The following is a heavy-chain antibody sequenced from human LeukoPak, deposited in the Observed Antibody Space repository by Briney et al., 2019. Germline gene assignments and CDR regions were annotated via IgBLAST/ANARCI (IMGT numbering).Heavy chain of an antibody. V-gene: IGHV4-4*02. CDR2: VYHRGST. D-gene: IGHD3-22*01. J-gene: IGHJ3*02. CDR1: GGSINSSYW. CDR3: ARQSNYYDFRGQGAFDI. Sequence: PSGTLSLTRDISGGSINSSYWWTWVRQPPGKGLERIGEVYHRGSTNYNPSLKSRVTMSVDKSKNQFSLKLSSVTAADTAVYYCARQSNYYDFRGQGAFDIWGQGTMVTVSS.